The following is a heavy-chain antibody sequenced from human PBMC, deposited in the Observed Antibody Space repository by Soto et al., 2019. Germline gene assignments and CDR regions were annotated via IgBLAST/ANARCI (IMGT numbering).Heavy chain of an antibody. Sequence: GESLKISCKGSGYSFTSYWIGWVRQMPGKGLEWMGIIYPGDSDTRYSPSFQGQVTISADKSISTAYLQWSSLKASDTAMYYCARHILAAAGDYYYGMDVWGQGTTVTVSS. CDR3: ARHILAAAGDYYYGMDV. CDR2: IYPGDSDT. CDR1: GYSFTSYW. V-gene: IGHV5-51*01. J-gene: IGHJ6*02. D-gene: IGHD6-13*01.